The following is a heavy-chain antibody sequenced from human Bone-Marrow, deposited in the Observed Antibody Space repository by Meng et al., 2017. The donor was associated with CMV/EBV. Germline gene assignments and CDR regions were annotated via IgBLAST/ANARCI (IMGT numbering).Heavy chain of an antibody. V-gene: IGHV1-46*01. CDR1: GYTFTSYY. D-gene: IGHD3-3*01. J-gene: IGHJ6*02. CDR3: ARESDFWSGSVGYYYGMDV. Sequence: ASVKVSCKASGYTFTSYYMHWVRQAPGQGLEWMGIINPSGGSTSYAQKFQGRVTMTRDTSTSTVYMELSSLRSEDTAVYYCARESDFWSGSVGYYYGMDVWGQGTTVTSP. CDR2: INPSGGST.